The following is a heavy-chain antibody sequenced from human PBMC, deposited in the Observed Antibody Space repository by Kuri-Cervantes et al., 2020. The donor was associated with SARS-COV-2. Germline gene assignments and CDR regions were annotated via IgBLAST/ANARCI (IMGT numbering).Heavy chain of an antibody. CDR1: GGSISSGGFY. D-gene: IGHD2-2*01. Sequence: SCTVSGGSISSGGFYWSWIRQHPGKGLEWIAYIYYGGGTYYNPSLKSRVTISVDTSKNQFSLKLSSVTAADTAVYYCARRPDQIYWYFDLWGRGTLVTVSS. CDR3: ARRPDQIYWYFDL. V-gene: IGHV4-31*02. CDR2: IYYGGGT. J-gene: IGHJ2*01.